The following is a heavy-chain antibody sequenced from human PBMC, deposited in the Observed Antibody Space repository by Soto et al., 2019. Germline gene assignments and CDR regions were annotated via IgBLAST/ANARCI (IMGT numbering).Heavy chain of an antibody. D-gene: IGHD2-15*01. CDR3: ARDLGLCSGGSCWGYFDY. Sequence: QVQLVQSGAEVKKPGASVKVSCKASGYTFTNNTIHWVSQAPGQRLEWMGWINAANGNTKYSQKFQGRVTITRDTSASTAYMELSSLRSEDTAVYYCARDLGLCSGGSCWGYFDYWGQGTLVTVSS. V-gene: IGHV1-3*01. J-gene: IGHJ4*02. CDR1: GYTFTNNT. CDR2: INAANGNT.